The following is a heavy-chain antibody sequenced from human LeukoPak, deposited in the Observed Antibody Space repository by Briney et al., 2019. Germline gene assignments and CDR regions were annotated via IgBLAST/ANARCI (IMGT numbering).Heavy chain of an antibody. CDR1: GGSISGYY. CDR3: ARGALDTKTRFDY. CDR2: IYYSGST. V-gene: IGHV4-59*01. J-gene: IGHJ4*02. D-gene: IGHD5-18*01. Sequence: SETLSLTCTVAGGSISGYYWSWIRQPPGKGLEWIGYIYYSGSTKYNPSLKSRVTISVDASKNQFSLRLSSLTAADTAVYYCARGALDTKTRFDYWGQGTLVTVSS.